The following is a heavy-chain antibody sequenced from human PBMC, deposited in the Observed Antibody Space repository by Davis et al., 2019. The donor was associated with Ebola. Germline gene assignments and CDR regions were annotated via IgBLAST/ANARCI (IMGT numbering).Heavy chain of an antibody. J-gene: IGHJ4*02. CDR2: IYTSGST. CDR3: ARDNDY. CDR1: GGSISSGSYY. V-gene: IGHV4-61*09. Sequence: SETLSLTCTVSGGSISSGSYYWSWIRQPAGKGLEWIGHIYTSGSTNYNPSLKSRVTISVGTSKNQFSLKLSSVTAADTAVYYCARDNDYWGQGTLVTVSS.